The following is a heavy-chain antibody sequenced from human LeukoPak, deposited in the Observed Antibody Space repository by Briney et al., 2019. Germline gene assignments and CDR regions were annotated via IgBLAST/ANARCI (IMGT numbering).Heavy chain of an antibody. CDR2: MNPNSGNT. J-gene: IGHJ6*03. CDR3: ARGMRSRYSYGTHYYYYYYMDV. V-gene: IGHV1-8*03. CDR1: GYTFTSYD. D-gene: IGHD5-18*01. Sequence: GASVKVSCKASGYTFTSYDINWVRQATGQGLEWMGWMNPNSGNTGYAQKFQGRVTITRNTSISTAYMELSSLRSEDTAVYYCARGMRSRYSYGTHYYYYYYMDVWGKGTTVTVSS.